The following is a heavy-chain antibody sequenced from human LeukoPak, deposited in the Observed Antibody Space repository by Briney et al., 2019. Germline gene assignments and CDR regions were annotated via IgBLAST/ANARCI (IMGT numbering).Heavy chain of an antibody. Sequence: SQTLSLTCTVSGGSISSGSYYWGWIRQPPGKGLEWIGSIYYSGSTYYNPSLKSRVTISVDTSKNQFSLKLSSVTAADTAVYYCARHSVFRRLAVAAPFDYWGQGTLVTVSS. J-gene: IGHJ4*02. CDR1: GGSISSGSYY. D-gene: IGHD6-19*01. V-gene: IGHV4-39*01. CDR2: IYYSGST. CDR3: ARHSVFRRLAVAAPFDY.